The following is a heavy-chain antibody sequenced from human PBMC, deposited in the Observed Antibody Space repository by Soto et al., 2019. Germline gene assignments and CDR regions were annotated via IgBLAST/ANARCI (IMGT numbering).Heavy chain of an antibody. V-gene: IGHV3-23*01. J-gene: IGHJ6*03. CDR1: RLTFSTYA. Sequence: DVQLLESGGGLVQPGGSLRLSCADSRLTFSTYAMTWVRQAPGKGLEWVSTIGSTTTNTYYADSVKGRFTISRDNSKNTLYLQMSSLRAEDTAVYYCASRGHYYMDVWGNGTTVTVSS. CDR3: ASRGHYYMDV. D-gene: IGHD5-12*01. CDR2: IGSTTTNT.